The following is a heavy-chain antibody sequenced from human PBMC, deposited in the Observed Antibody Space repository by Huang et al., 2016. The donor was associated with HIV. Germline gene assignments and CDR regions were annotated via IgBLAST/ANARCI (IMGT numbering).Heavy chain of an antibody. D-gene: IGHD1-7*01. Sequence: VESGGRSVQPGGSIKLSCVGSTFTFGAYWMSWVRQPPGKGLEGVANIKQDESEKYYFDSVKGRFNISRDNARKVLFLEMDDLRVEDTAIYFCATKTAGMDIWGQGTTVTVSS. CDR3: ATKTAGMDI. CDR2: IKQDESEK. CDR1: TFTFGAYW. J-gene: IGHJ6*02. V-gene: IGHV3-7*01.